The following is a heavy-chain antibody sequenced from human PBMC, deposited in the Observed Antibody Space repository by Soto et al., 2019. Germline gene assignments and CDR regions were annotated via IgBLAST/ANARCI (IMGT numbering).Heavy chain of an antibody. CDR3: ARVKHNDYGDPGVFDYWGHQRKNNDYGDPGVFDY. J-gene: IGHJ4*02. Sequence: QVQLVQSGAEVKKPGASVKVSCKASGYTFTGYYMHWVRQAPGQGLEWMGWINPNSGGTNYAQKFQGWVTMTRDTSISTAYMELSRLRSDDTAVYYCARVKHNDYGDPGVFDYWGHQRKNNDYGDPGVFDYWGQGTLVTVSS. V-gene: IGHV1-2*04. CDR1: GYTFTGYY. CDR2: INPNSGGT. D-gene: IGHD4-17*01.